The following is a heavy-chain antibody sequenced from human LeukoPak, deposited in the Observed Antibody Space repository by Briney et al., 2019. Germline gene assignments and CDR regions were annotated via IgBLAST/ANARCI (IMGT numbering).Heavy chain of an antibody. CDR3: ARTRYYYGSRSYGAPYYFDY. CDR1: GFTFSSYW. V-gene: IGHV4-39*01. CDR2: IYYSGST. D-gene: IGHD3-10*01. J-gene: IGHJ4*02. Sequence: GSLRLSCAASGFTFSSYWMHWVRQTPGKGLEWIGSIYYSGSTYYNPSLKNRLTISVDTSKNQFSLKLSSVTAADTAVYYCARTRYYYGSRSYGAPYYFDYWGQGTLVAVSS.